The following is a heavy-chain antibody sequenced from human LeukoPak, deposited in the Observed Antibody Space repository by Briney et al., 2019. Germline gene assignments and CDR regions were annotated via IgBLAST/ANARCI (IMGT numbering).Heavy chain of an antibody. CDR2: ISTTDRGT. V-gene: IGHV3-23*01. CDR3: ARELSRSSWYYAFDI. CDR1: GFTFSSHA. J-gene: IGHJ3*02. Sequence: GGSLRLSCAASGFTFSSHAMNWVRQAPGNGLEWVAAISTTDRGTYYADSVKGRFIISRDDSKNTLYVQMNSLRLEDTAVYYCARELSRSSWYYAFDIWGQGTMVTVSS. D-gene: IGHD6-13*01.